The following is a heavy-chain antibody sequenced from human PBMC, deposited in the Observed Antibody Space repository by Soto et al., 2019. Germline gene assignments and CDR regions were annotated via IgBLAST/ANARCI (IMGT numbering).Heavy chain of an antibody. D-gene: IGHD4-17*01. CDR3: AKDKYGDRRPFDI. CDR2: ISWNSGSI. CDR1: GFTFDDYA. V-gene: IGHV3-9*01. Sequence: EVQLVESGGGLVQPGRSLRLSCAASGFTFDDYAMHWVRQAPGKGLEWVSGISWNSGSIGYANSVKGRFTISRDNAKNYLYLQMNSLRAEDTALYYCAKDKYGDRRPFDIWGQGTMVTVSS. J-gene: IGHJ3*02.